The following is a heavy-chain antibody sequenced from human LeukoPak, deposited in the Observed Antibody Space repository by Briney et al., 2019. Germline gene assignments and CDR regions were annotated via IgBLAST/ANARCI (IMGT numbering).Heavy chain of an antibody. CDR1: GGSITSTNY. Sequence: PSETLSLTCGVSGGSITSTNYWTLVRQPPQKLLEWFAKVNLKGSTNYNPSLMGRVAISVDMSENHISLQLTSVAAADTAVYYCARGGGTYRPLDYSGQGTLVTVSS. CDR3: ARGGGTYRPLDY. CDR2: VNLKGST. J-gene: IGHJ4*02. V-gene: IGHV4-4*02. D-gene: IGHD1-1*01.